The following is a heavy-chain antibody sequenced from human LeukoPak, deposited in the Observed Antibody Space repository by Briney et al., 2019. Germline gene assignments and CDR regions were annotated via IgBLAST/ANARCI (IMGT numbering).Heavy chain of an antibody. Sequence: TGGSLRLSCAASGFTFSSYEMNWVRQAPGKGLEWVSYISSSGSTIYYADSVKGRFTISRDNAKNSLYLQMNSLRAEDTAVYYCARVMHCSSTSCYYTANYYYYYYMDVWGKGTTVTVSS. CDR1: GFTFSSYE. CDR2: ISSSGSTI. J-gene: IGHJ6*03. V-gene: IGHV3-48*03. CDR3: ARVMHCSSTSCYYTANYYYYYYMDV. D-gene: IGHD2-2*01.